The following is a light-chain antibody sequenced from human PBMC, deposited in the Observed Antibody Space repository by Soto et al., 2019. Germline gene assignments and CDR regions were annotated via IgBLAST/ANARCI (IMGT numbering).Light chain of an antibody. CDR1: QSVSSSY. CDR2: GAS. J-gene: IGKJ1*01. CDR3: HQYGSART. Sequence: EIVLTQSPGTLSLSPGERATLSCRASQSVSSSYLAWYQQKPGQAPRLLIYGASSRATGIQDRFSGSGSGTDFTLTISRLDPEDFAVYYCHQYGSARTCGQGTKVEIQ. V-gene: IGKV3-20*01.